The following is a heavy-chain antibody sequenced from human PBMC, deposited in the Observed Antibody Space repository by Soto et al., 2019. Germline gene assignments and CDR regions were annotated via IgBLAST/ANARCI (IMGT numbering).Heavy chain of an antibody. J-gene: IGHJ6*03. CDR1: GFTVSSNY. D-gene: IGHD3-3*01. Sequence: GGSLRLSCAASGFTVSSNYMSWVRQAPGKGLEWVSVIYSGGSTNYADSVKGRFTISRANSKNTLYLQMNSLGAEDTAVYYCARGGGNDFWSGYYPPYYMDVWGKGTTVTVSS. CDR3: ARGGGNDFWSGYYPPYYMDV. CDR2: IYSGGST. V-gene: IGHV3-66*01.